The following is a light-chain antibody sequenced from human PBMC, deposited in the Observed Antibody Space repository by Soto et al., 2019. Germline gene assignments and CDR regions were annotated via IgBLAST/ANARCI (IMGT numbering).Light chain of an antibody. J-gene: IGLJ2*01. V-gene: IGLV1-44*01. CDR3: AAWDDSLNGVV. Sequence: QSALTQPPSASGTPGQRVTISCSGSRSNIGSNTVNWYQQLPGTAPKLLIYSNNQRPSGVPDRFSGSKSGTSASLAISGLQPEDEADYYCAAWDDSLNGVVFGGGTKVTVL. CDR1: RSNIGSNT. CDR2: SNN.